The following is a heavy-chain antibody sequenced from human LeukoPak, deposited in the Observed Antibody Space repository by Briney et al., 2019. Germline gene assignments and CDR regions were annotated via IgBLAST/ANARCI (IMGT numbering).Heavy chain of an antibody. V-gene: IGHV1-2*02. CDR1: AYTFTGYY. J-gene: IGHJ4*02. CDR2: INPNSGGT. D-gene: IGHD1-7*01. Sequence: ASVKVSCKASAYTFTGYYMYWVRQAPAQGLEWMGLINPNSGGTNYAQKFQGRVTMTRDTSISTAYMELSRLRSDDTAVYYCARDLGFITAYKLELGYWGQGTLVTVSS. CDR3: ARDLGFITAYKLELGY.